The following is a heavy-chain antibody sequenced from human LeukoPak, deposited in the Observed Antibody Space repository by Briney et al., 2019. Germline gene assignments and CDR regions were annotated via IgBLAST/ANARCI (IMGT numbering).Heavy chain of an antibody. J-gene: IGHJ4*02. D-gene: IGHD1-1*01. CDR3: AKGLERESRLDS. Sequence: ASVKVSCKASGYTFTSYYMHWVRQAPGQGLEWMGIINPSGGSTSYAQKFQGRVTMTRDMSTSTVYMELSSLRSEDTAIYYCAKGLERESRLDSWGQGTLVTVSS. CDR1: GYTFTSYY. CDR2: INPSGGST. V-gene: IGHV1-46*01.